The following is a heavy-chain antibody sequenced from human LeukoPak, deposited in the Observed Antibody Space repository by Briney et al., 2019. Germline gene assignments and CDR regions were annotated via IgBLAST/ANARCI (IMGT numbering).Heavy chain of an antibody. J-gene: IGHJ4*02. CDR2: IYYSGST. D-gene: IGHD2-15*01. V-gene: IGHV4-61*01. CDR1: GGSISSGSYY. CDR3: ARAASGGGFDY. Sequence: SETLSLTCTVSGGSISSGSYYWSWIRQPPGKGLEWIGYIYYSGSTNYNPSLKSRVTISVDTSKNQFSLKLSSVTAADTAVYYCARAASGGGFDYWGQGTLVTVSS.